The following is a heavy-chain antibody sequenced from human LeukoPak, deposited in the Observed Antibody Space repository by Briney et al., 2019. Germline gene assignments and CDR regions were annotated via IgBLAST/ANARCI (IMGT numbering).Heavy chain of an antibody. J-gene: IGHJ4*02. D-gene: IGHD6-6*01. V-gene: IGHV1-18*01. Sequence: ASVKVSCKASGYTFTSYGISWVRQAPGQGLEWMGWISAYNGNTNYAQKLQGRVTMTTDTSTSTAYTELRSLRSDDTAVYYCARGYSSSSWSLFDYWGQGTLVTVSS. CDR3: ARGYSSSSWSLFDY. CDR1: GYTFTSYG. CDR2: ISAYNGNT.